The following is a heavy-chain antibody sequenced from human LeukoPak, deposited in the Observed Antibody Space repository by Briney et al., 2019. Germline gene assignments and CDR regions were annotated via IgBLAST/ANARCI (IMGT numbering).Heavy chain of an antibody. CDR1: GFTVSSNS. J-gene: IGHJ4*02. CDR2: IYSDNT. V-gene: IGHV3-53*01. Sequence: PGGSLRLSCTVSGFTVSSNSMSWVRQAPGKGLEWVSFIYSDNTHYSDSVKGRFTISRDNSKNTLYLQMNSLRAEDTAVYYCAREFRTYYDILTGYRGSLDYWGQGTLVTVSS. CDR3: AREFRTYYDILTGYRGSLDY. D-gene: IGHD3-9*01.